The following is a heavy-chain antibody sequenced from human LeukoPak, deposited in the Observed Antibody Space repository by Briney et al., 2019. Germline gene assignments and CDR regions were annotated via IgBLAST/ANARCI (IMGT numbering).Heavy chain of an antibody. V-gene: IGHV3-23*01. CDR2: ISGSGGST. CDR1: GFTFSSYA. CDR3: AKDRFGGVAGMGFDY. D-gene: IGHD6-19*01. J-gene: IGHJ4*02. Sequence: ESGGSLRLSCAVSGFTFSSYAMSWVRQAPGKGLEWVSAISGSGGSTYYADSVKGRFTISRDNSKNTLYLQMNSLRAEDTAVYYCAKDRFGGVAGMGFDYWGQGTLVTVSS.